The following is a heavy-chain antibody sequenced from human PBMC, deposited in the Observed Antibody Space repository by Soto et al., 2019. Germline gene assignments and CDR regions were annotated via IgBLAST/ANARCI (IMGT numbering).Heavy chain of an antibody. D-gene: IGHD3-22*01. CDR3: ARDQWNYYDSSGYYYGGYYYYGMDV. CDR2: INSDGSST. J-gene: IGHJ6*02. CDR1: GFTFSSYW. Sequence: PGGSLRLSCAASGFTFSSYWMHWVRQAPGKGLVWVSRINSDGSSTSYADSVKGRFTISRDNAKNTLYLQMNSLRAEDTAVYYCARDQWNYYDSSGYYYGGYYYYGMDVWGQGTTVTVSS. V-gene: IGHV3-74*01.